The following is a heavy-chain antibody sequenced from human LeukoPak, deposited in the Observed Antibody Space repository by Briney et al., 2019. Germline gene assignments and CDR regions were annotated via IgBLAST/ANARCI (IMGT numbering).Heavy chain of an antibody. CDR1: GFSVSTYY. CDR3: ARDPDSTAYDAFDI. V-gene: IGHV3-53*01. D-gene: IGHD2/OR15-2a*01. Sequence: GGSLRLSCAASGFSVSTYYMSWVRQVPGKGLEWVSVIYSGGTTNYPDSVEGRFTISRDNSKNKLYLQMNSLRAEETAVYYCARDPDSTAYDAFDIWGRGTMVTVSS. J-gene: IGHJ3*02. CDR2: IYSGGTT.